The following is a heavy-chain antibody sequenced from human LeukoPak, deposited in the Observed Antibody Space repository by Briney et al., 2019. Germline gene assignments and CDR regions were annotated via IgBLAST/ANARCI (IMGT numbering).Heavy chain of an antibody. CDR3: AKGATKYSYGGTDY. CDR1: GFTFSSYA. D-gene: IGHD5-18*01. Sequence: GGSLRLSCAAPGFTFSSYAMSWIRQAPGKGLEWVSAISGSGGSTYYADSVKGRFTISRDNSKNTLYLQMNSLRAEDTAVYYCAKGATKYSYGGTDYWGQGTLVTVSS. CDR2: ISGSGGST. J-gene: IGHJ4*02. V-gene: IGHV3-23*01.